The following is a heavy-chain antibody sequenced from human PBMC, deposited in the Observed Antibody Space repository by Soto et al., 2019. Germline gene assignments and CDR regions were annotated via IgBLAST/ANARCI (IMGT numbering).Heavy chain of an antibody. J-gene: IGHJ3*02. V-gene: IGHV3-48*02. Sequence: EVQLVESGGGLIQPGESLRLSCAASGFTFSSYSLNWVRQAPGKGLEWVSYISTSSSNIYYADSVKGRFTISRDNANNSLYLQMNSLSDGDTAVYYCARDWYSNALAPDAFDIWGQGTMVIVSS. CDR2: ISTSSSNI. D-gene: IGHD5-18*01. CDR1: GFTFSSYS. CDR3: ARDWYSNALAPDAFDI.